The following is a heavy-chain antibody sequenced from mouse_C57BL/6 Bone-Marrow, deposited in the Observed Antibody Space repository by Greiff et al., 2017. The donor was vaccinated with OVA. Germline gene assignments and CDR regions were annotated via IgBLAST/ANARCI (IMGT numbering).Heavy chain of an antibody. D-gene: IGHD1-1*01. J-gene: IGHJ4*01. Sequence: VQLKESGPGLVKPSQSLSLTCSVTGYSITSGYYWNWIRQFPGNKLEWMGYISYDGSNNYNPSLKNRISITRDTSKNQFVLKLNSVTTEDTATDYCARDYYGVATGAMDYWGQGTAVTVSS. V-gene: IGHV3-6*01. CDR2: ISYDGSN. CDR1: GYSITSGYY. CDR3: ARDYYGVATGAMDY.